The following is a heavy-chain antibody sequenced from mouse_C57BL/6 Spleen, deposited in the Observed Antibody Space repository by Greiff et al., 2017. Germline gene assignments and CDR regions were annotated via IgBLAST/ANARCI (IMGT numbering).Heavy chain of an antibody. J-gene: IGHJ3*01. Sequence: VKLMESGPELVKPGASVKISCKASGYSFTSYYIHWVKQRPGQGLEWIGWIYPGSGNTKYNEKFKGKATLTADTSSSTAYMQLSSLTSEDSAVYYCASPRDGYYEAWLAYWGQGTLVTVSA. CDR3: ASPRDGYYEAWLAY. D-gene: IGHD2-3*01. CDR1: GYSFTSYY. CDR2: IYPGSGNT. V-gene: IGHV1-66*01.